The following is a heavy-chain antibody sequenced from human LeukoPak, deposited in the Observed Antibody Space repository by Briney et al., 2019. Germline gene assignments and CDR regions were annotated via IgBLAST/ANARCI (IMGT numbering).Heavy chain of an antibody. CDR2: IYYSGST. CDR1: GGSISSYY. J-gene: IGHJ6*03. Sequence: PSETLSLTCTVSGGSISSYYWSWIRQPPGKGLEWIGYIYYSGSTNYNPSLKSRVTISVDTSKNQFSLKLSSVTAADTAVYYCARDGYSYGQGGYYYYYYMDVWGKGTTVTVSS. D-gene: IGHD5-18*01. V-gene: IGHV4-59*01. CDR3: ARDGYSYGQGGYYYYYYMDV.